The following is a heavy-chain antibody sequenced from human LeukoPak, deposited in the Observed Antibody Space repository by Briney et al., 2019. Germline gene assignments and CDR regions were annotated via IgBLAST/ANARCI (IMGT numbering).Heavy chain of an antibody. Sequence: SGTLSLTCAVYGGSFSGYYWSWIRQPPGKGLEWIGEINHSGSTNYNPSLKSRVTISVDTSKNQFSLKLSSVTAADTAVYYCARKVGITIFGQRPLYYYYYMDVWGKGTTVTVSS. V-gene: IGHV4-34*01. D-gene: IGHD3-3*01. J-gene: IGHJ6*03. CDR2: INHSGST. CDR3: ARKVGITIFGQRPLYYYYYMDV. CDR1: GGSFSGYY.